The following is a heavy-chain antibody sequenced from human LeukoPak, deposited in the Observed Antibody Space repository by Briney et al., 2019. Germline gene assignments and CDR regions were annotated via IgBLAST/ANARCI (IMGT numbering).Heavy chain of an antibody. Sequence: PSETLSLTCTVSGGSISSSSYYWGWIRQTPGKGLEWIGEINHSGSTNYNPSLRSRVTISVDTSKKQFSLKVNSATAADTAVYYCAAGDGVKAPIGVGSWYFEFWGRGTLVSVTS. V-gene: IGHV4-61*05. CDR1: GGSISSSSYY. CDR2: INHSGST. J-gene: IGHJ2*01. D-gene: IGHD2-8*01. CDR3: AAGDGVKAPIGVGSWYFEF.